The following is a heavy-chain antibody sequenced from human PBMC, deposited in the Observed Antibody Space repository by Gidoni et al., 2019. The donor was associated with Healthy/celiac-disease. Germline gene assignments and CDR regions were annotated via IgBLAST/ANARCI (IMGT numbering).Heavy chain of an antibody. CDR3: ARDQNVSPFDY. J-gene: IGHJ4*02. Sequence: EVQLVESGGGLVQLGGSLALSCVASGVHFSSYWMHWVRQAPGKGLVWVSRINSDGSSTSYADSVKGRFTISRDNAKNTLYLQMNSLRAEDTAVYYCARDQNVSPFDYWGQGTLVTVSS. CDR2: INSDGSST. V-gene: IGHV3-74*01. CDR1: GVHFSSYW.